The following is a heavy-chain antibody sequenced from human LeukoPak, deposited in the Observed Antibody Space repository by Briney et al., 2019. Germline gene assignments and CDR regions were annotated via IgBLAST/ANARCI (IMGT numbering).Heavy chain of an antibody. V-gene: IGHV3-23*01. CDR2: INANSGTT. D-gene: IGHD2-21*02. J-gene: IGHJ5*01. Sequence: GGSLRLSCAASGFAFSVYAMSWLRQPPGKELEWVSTINANSGTTSYAASVRGRFTISRDNSKNALYLQLNTLRADDTTTYYCAKPISGGLAVTADWFHPWGQGTLVVVSS. CDR3: AKPISGGLAVTADWFHP. CDR1: GFAFSVYA.